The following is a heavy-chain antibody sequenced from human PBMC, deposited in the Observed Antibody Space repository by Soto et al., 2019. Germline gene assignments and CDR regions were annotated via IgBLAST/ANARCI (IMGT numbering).Heavy chain of an antibody. D-gene: IGHD3-3*01. CDR2: ISGSGGST. J-gene: IGHJ4*02. CDR3: AKDRPDYDFWSGYYTGFFDY. CDR1: GFTFSSYA. Sequence: HPGGSMRLSCAASGFTFSSYAMSWVRQAPGKGLEWVSAISGSGGSTYYADSVKGRFTISRDNSKNTLYLQMNSLRAEDTAVYYCAKDRPDYDFWSGYYTGFFDYWGQGTLVTVSS. V-gene: IGHV3-23*01.